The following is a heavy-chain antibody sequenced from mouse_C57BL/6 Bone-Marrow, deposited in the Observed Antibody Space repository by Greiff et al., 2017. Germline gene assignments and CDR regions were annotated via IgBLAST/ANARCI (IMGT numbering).Heavy chain of an antibody. CDR2: IRLKSDNYAT. V-gene: IGHV6-3*01. D-gene: IGHD2-3*01. J-gene: IGHJ1*03. CDR3: TRWLLYWYFDV. CDR1: GFTFSNYW. Sequence: EVKLEESGGGLVQPGGSMKLSCVASGFTFSNYWMNWVRQSPEKGLEWVAQIRLKSDNYATHYAESVKGRFTISRDDSKSSVYLQMNNLRAEDTGIYYCTRWLLYWYFDVWGTGTTVTVSS.